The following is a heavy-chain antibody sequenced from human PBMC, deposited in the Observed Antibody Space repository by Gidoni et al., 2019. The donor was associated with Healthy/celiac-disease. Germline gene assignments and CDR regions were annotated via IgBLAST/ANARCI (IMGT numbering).Heavy chain of an antibody. J-gene: IGHJ6*02. D-gene: IGHD3-10*01. CDR2: INHSGST. CDR3: ARGPYYYGSGSYSPSYYYYGMDV. V-gene: IGHV4-34*01. Sequence: QVQLQQWGAGLLKPSETLSLTCAVYGGSFSGYYWSWIRQPPGKGLEWIGEINHSGSTTYNPSLKSRVTISVDTSKNQFSLKLSSVTAADTAVYYCARGPYYYGSGSYSPSYYYYGMDVWGQGTTVTVSS. CDR1: GGSFSGYY.